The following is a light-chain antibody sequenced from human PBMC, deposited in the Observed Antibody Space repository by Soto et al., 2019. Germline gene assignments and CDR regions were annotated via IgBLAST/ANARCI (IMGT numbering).Light chain of an antibody. CDR1: ESISRW. CDR2: KES. CDR3: QQHNSFSIT. Sequence: DLQMTQSPSTLSASLGDRVTITCRASESISRWLAWYQQKTGKAPKLLIYKESSLESGVPSRLSGSGSGTELNLTINRLQADDFATYYCQQHNSFSITFGQGTRLEI. J-gene: IGKJ5*01. V-gene: IGKV1-5*03.